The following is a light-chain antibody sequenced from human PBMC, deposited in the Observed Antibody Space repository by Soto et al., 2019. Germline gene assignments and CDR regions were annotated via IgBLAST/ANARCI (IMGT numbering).Light chain of an antibody. CDR1: SSNTGAGYD. J-gene: IGLJ1*01. CDR2: GNI. CDR3: QSYDSSLSAYV. Sequence: QSALAQPPSVSGAPGQKVTISCTGSSSNTGAGYDLHWYQQLPGTAPKLLLYGNINRPSGVPDRFSGSKSGTSASLAITGLQAEDEADYYCQSYDSSLSAYVFGTGTKVTVL. V-gene: IGLV1-40*01.